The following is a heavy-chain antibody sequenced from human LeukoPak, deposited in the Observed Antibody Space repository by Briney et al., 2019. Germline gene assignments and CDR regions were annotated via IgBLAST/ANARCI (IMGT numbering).Heavy chain of an antibody. D-gene: IGHD6-13*01. CDR2: FSYSGST. Sequence: SETLSLTCTVSGGSVSNNNYYWGWIRQPPGKGLEWIGSFSYSGSTYYNPSLKSRVTISVDTSKNQFSLKVSSVTAADTAVYYCARVLAAAAHFDYWGQGTLVTVSS. J-gene: IGHJ4*02. V-gene: IGHV4-39*01. CDR1: GGSVSNNNYY. CDR3: ARVLAAAAHFDY.